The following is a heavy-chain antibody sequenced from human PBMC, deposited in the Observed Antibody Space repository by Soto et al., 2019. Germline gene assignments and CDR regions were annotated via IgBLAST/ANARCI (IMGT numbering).Heavy chain of an antibody. Sequence: QVQLQESGPGLVKPSETLSLTCTVSGDSVSSGSYYWSWIRQPPGKGLEWIAYIYPTGSTNYNPSLKSRVTISGDTSKNQFSLNLSSVTAADTAVYYCVGGGYYEYFQYWSQGTLVTVSS. D-gene: IGHD2-8*01. CDR2: IYPTGST. J-gene: IGHJ1*01. CDR1: GDSVSSGSYY. CDR3: VGGGYYEYFQY. V-gene: IGHV4-61*01.